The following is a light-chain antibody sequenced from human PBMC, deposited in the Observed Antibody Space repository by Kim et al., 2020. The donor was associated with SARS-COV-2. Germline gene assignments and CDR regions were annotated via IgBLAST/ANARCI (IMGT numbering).Light chain of an antibody. CDR2: QDS. CDR3: QAWDSSTGGV. Sequence: VAQGQTASITCAGDKVGEKYACWYQQKPGQDPVLVIYQDSKRPSGYPERFSGSNSGNTATLTISGTQAMDEADYYCQAWDSSTGGVFGGGTQLTVL. J-gene: IGLJ3*02. V-gene: IGLV3-1*01. CDR1: KVGEKY.